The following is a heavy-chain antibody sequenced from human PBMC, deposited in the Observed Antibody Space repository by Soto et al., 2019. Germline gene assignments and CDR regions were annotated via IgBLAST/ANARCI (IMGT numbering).Heavy chain of an antibody. CDR2: INPSGGT. Sequence: QMQLQQWGAGLLKPSETLSLTCGVYGGSLSGYYWTWIRQPPGKGLEWIGEINPSGGTKYNPSLKSRVSISVDTSKNHFSLKLSSVTAADTAVYYCARGEAYSTSPARWGQGTLVTVSS. V-gene: IGHV4-34*01. J-gene: IGHJ4*02. CDR3: ARGEAYSTSPAR. CDR1: GGSLSGYY. D-gene: IGHD4-4*01.